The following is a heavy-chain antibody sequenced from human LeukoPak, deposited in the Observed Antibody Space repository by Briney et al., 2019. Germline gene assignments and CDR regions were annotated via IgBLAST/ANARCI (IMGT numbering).Heavy chain of an antibody. Sequence: GGSLRPSCAASGFTFTSYEMNWVRQAPGEGLEWLSYISGSGDVIDYADSVKGRFTISRDNAKNSLYLQMNSLRAEDTAVYYCARDGLRDYGGNWFDPWGAGTLVTVSS. CDR2: ISGSGDVI. V-gene: IGHV3-48*03. CDR1: GFTFTSYE. J-gene: IGHJ5*02. D-gene: IGHD4-17*01. CDR3: ARDGLRDYGGNWFDP.